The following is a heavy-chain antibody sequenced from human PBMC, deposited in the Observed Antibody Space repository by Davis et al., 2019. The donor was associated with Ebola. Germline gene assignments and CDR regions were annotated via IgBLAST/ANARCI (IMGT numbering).Heavy chain of an antibody. V-gene: IGHV3-30*03. Sequence: GESLKISCAASGFTFSIYGMHWVRQAPGKGLEWVAVISYDGSNKYYADSVKGRFTISRDNSKNTLYLQMNSLRAEDTAVYYCARVDLDILTGYSPSYYYYGMDVWGQGTTVTVSS. CDR2: ISYDGSNK. CDR3: ARVDLDILTGYSPSYYYYGMDV. J-gene: IGHJ6*02. CDR1: GFTFSIYG. D-gene: IGHD3-9*01.